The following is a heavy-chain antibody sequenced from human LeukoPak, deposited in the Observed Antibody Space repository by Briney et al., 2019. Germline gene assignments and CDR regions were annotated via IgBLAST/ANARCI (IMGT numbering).Heavy chain of an antibody. CDR1: GGSISSGNYY. V-gene: IGHV4-31*03. Sequence: PSQTLSLTCTVSGGSISSGNYYWSWIRQHPGKGLEWIGYIYYRGTTFYNPSLKSRVTISIDTSKNQFSLKLTSVTAADTAVYYCARADYYGSSAYPYWGQGTLVTVSS. J-gene: IGHJ4*02. D-gene: IGHD3-22*01. CDR2: IYYRGTT. CDR3: ARADYYGSSAYPY.